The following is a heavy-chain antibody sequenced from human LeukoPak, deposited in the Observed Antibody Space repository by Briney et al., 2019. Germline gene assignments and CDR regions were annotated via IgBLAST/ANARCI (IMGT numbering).Heavy chain of an antibody. CDR2: ISAYNGNT. Sequence: ASVKVSCKASGYTFTSYGISWVRQAPGQGLEWMGWISAYNGNTNYAQKLQGRVTMTTDTSTSTAYMGLRSLRSDDTAVYYCARSDAKYCTNGVCYRHFDYWGQGTLVTVSS. CDR1: GYTFTSYG. V-gene: IGHV1-18*01. CDR3: ARSDAKYCTNGVCYRHFDY. D-gene: IGHD2-8*01. J-gene: IGHJ4*02.